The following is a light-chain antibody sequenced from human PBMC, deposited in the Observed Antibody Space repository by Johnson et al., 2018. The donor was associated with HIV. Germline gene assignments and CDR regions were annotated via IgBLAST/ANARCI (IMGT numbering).Light chain of an antibody. CDR1: SSNIGNNY. J-gene: IGLJ1*01. Sequence: QSVLTQPPSVSAAPGQKVTISCSGSSSNIGNNYVSWYQQVPGTAPKLLIYDNTQRPSGIPDRFSGSKSGTSATLGITGLQTGDEADYYCGTWGGVFGTGTKVTVL. CDR3: GTWGGV. V-gene: IGLV1-51*01. CDR2: DNT.